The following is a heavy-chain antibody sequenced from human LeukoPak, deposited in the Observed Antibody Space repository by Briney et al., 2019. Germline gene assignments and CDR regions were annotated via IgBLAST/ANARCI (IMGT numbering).Heavy chain of an antibody. CDR1: GYSISSGYY. Sequence: SETLSLTCTVSGYSISSGYYWGWIRQPPGKGLEWIGSIYHSGSTYYNPSLKSRVTISVDTSKNQFSLKLRSVPAADTAVYYCARLGTRHMHYWPQGPRVTVSS. J-gene: IGHJ4*02. CDR3: ARLGTRHMHY. V-gene: IGHV4-38-2*02. D-gene: IGHD1-7*01. CDR2: IYHSGST.